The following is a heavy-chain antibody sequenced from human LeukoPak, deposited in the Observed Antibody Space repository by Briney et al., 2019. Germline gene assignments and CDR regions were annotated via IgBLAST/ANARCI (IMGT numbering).Heavy chain of an antibody. D-gene: IGHD3-10*01. CDR3: ATSGGSSGSYYRGDYYYYYMDV. V-gene: IGHV1-24*01. Sequence: ASVKVPCKVSGYTLTELSMHWVRQAPGKGLEWMGGFDPEDGETIYAQKFQGRVTMTEDTSTDTAYMELSSLRSEDTAVYYCATSGGSSGSYYRGDYYYYYMDVWGKGTTVTVSS. CDR2: FDPEDGET. CDR1: GYTLTELS. J-gene: IGHJ6*03.